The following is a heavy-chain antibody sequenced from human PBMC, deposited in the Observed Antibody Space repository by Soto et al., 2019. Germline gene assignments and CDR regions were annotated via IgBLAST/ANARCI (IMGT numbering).Heavy chain of an antibody. V-gene: IGHV3-7*01. CDR3: AGLDTSMVRTPGY. D-gene: IGHD5-18*01. Sequence: EVQLVESGGTLVKPGGSLRLSCVASGLTFSNYWMSWVRQAPGKGLEWVANIQKDASNKYYVDSVKGRFTISRDNAKNSLYLQMNGLRGEDTAVYYCAGLDTSMVRTPGYWGQGTLVTVSS. CDR1: GLTFSNYW. CDR2: IQKDASNK. J-gene: IGHJ4*02.